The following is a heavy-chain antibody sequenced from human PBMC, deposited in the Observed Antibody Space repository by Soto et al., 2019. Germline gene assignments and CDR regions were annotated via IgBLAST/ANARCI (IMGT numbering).Heavy chain of an antibody. V-gene: IGHV4-4*02. D-gene: IGHD1-7*01. CDR1: GGSFTSSNW. J-gene: IGHJ4*02. CDR3: ASRDPGTSVDY. Sequence: SETLSLTCAVSGGSFTSSNWWTWVRQPPGQGLEWIGEIYRTGSTNYNPSLKSRVTISLDKSENQFSLKVTSLTAADTAVYYCASRDPGTSVDYWGQGTLVTVSS. CDR2: IYRTGST.